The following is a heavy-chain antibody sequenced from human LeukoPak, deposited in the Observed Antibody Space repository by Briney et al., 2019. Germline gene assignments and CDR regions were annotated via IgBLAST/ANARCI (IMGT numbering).Heavy chain of an antibody. CDR2: INSDGSWT. D-gene: IGHD2-2*01. J-gene: IGHJ4*02. Sequence: GGSLRLSCAASGNYWMHWVRQAPGKGLVWVSHINSDGSWTSYADSVKGRFTISKDNAKNTVYLQMNDLRAEDTAVYYCVSFYETYWGRGTLVTVSS. V-gene: IGHV3-74*01. CDR3: VSFYETY. CDR1: GNYW.